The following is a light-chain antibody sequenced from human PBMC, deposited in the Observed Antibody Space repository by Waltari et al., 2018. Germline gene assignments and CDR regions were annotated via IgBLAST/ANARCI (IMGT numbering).Light chain of an antibody. CDR3: AAWDDNLNGWA. J-gene: IGLJ3*02. Sequence: QSVLTQPPSASGTPGQRVTISCSGSSSTLGFNTVRWYQQVPGAAPRILMYTDNQRPSGVPDRFSGSKSGSSASLAISGLRPEDEADYYCAAWDDNLNGWAFGGGTKVTVL. V-gene: IGLV1-44*01. CDR2: TDN. CDR1: SSTLGFNT.